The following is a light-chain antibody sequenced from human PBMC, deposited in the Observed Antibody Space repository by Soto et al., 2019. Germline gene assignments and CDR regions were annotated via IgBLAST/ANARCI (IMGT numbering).Light chain of an antibody. V-gene: IGKV1-5*01. CDR2: HAC. J-gene: IGKJ2*01. CDR1: QRISSW. Sequence: EIQMTQSPSTLSSSVGVKGTNTCRARQRISSWLAWYQLKPGTGAKLLSDHACTFGSGVTLRCSGRGSGIEFTLTIMNLQDDAFASCYWQENNRYSFGQGTKVDI. CDR3: QENNRYS.